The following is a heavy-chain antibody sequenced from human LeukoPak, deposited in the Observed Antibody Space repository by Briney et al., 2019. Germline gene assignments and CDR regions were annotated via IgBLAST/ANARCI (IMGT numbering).Heavy chain of an antibody. CDR3: ARDRYSSSWSKYYYYDYGMDV. CDR2: IWYDGSNK. D-gene: IGHD6-13*01. CDR1: GFNFSSFV. J-gene: IGHJ6*02. Sequence: GGSLRLSCAASGFNFSSFVMHWVRQAPGKGLEWVAVIWYDGSNKYYADSVKGRFTISRDNSKNTLYLQMNSLRAEDTAVYYCARDRYSSSWSKYYYYDYGMDVCGPGTTVTVSS. V-gene: IGHV3-33*01.